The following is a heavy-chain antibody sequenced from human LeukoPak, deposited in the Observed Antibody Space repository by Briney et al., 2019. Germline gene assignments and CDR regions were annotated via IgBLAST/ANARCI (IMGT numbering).Heavy chain of an antibody. J-gene: IGHJ4*02. CDR1: GFSFSTYS. CDR2: ISSSSGTI. V-gene: IGHV3-48*02. Sequence: AGGSLRLSCAASGFSFSTYSMNWVRQAPGKGLEWVSYISSSSGTIYCADSVKGRFTISRDNAKNSLYLQMDRLRDEDTAVYYCATDLRGNWGGGDYWGQGTLVTVSS. CDR3: ATDLRGNWGGGDY. D-gene: IGHD7-27*01.